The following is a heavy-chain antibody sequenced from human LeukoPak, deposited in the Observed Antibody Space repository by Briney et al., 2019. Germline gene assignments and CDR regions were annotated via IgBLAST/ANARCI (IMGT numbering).Heavy chain of an antibody. Sequence: ASVKVSCKASGYSFTSNYIHWVRQAPGQGLEWMGMIYPRDGSTSYAQKFQGRVTMTEDTSTDTAYMELSSLRSEDTAVYYCATDLSRGSYGYVPLDYWGQGTLVTVSS. CDR1: GYSFTSNY. CDR3: ATDLSRGSYGYVPLDY. CDR2: IYPRDGST. J-gene: IGHJ4*02. D-gene: IGHD5-18*01. V-gene: IGHV1-46*01.